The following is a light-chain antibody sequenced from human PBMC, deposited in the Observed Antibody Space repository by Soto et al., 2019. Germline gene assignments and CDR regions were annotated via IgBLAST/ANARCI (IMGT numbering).Light chain of an antibody. CDR2: DAS. CDR1: QSISSW. V-gene: IGKV1-5*01. J-gene: IGKJ1*01. Sequence: DIQTTQSPSTLSATAGDRVTITCRASQSISSWLAWYQHKPGKAPKLLIYDASNLDSGVPSRFSGSGSGTEFSLTISNLQPDDFATYYCQQYENYWTFGQGTKVDIK. CDR3: QQYENYWT.